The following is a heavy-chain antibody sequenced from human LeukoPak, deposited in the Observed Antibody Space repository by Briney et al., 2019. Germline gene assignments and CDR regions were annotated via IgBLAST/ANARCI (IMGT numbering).Heavy chain of an antibody. CDR3: AKVAHYGSGSYYTIGAFDI. J-gene: IGHJ3*02. V-gene: IGHV3-21*04. CDR2: ISSSSSYI. Sequence: KPGGSLRLSCAASGFTFSSYSMNWVRQAPGKGLEWVSSISSSSSYIYYADSVKGRFTISRDNAKNSLYLQMNSLRAEDTAVYYCAKVAHYGSGSYYTIGAFDIWGQGTMVTVSS. D-gene: IGHD3-10*01. CDR1: GFTFSSYS.